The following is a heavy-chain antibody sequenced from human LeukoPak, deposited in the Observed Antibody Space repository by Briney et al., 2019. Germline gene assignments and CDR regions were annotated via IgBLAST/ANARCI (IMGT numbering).Heavy chain of an antibody. CDR3: AKRGRIGVAATDNYYYGMDV. V-gene: IGHV3-23*01. CDR2: ISNSGGST. D-gene: IGHD6-19*01. J-gene: IGHJ6*02. Sequence: GGSLRLTCAASGSTFNSPAMMWVRQAPGKGLEWVSFISNSGGSTYYSDSVKGRFSISRDNSKNTMSLQMNSLRVEDTAVYYCAKRGRIGVAATDNYYYGMDVWGQGTTVTVSS. CDR1: GSTFNSPA.